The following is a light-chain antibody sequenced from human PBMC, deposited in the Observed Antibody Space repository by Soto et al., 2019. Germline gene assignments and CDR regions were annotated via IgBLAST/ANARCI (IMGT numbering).Light chain of an antibody. CDR1: DSNIGSTA. CDR3: AAWDDDLHVWL. Sequence: QSVLTQPPSESATPGQGVILSCSGGDSNIGSTAVNWYQQLPGTAPRLLIYSSNQRPSGVPDRISGSKSGTSASLAISGLQSEDEADYYCAAWDDDLHVWLFGGGIKLTVL. V-gene: IGLV1-44*01. CDR2: SSN. J-gene: IGLJ3*02.